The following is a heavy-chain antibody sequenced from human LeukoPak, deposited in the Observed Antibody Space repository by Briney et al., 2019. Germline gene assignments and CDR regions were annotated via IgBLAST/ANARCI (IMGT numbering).Heavy chain of an antibody. V-gene: IGHV3-21*01. D-gene: IGHD3-3*01. J-gene: IGHJ4*02. CDR1: GFTFSSYS. CDR3: AREYYDFWSGYLKRFDY. CDR2: ISSSSSYI. Sequence: PGGSLRLSCAASGFTFSSYSMNWVRQAPGKGLEWVSSISSSSSYIYYADSVKGRFTISRDNAKNSLYLQMNSLRAEDTAVYYCAREYYDFWSGYLKRFDYWGQGTLVTVSS.